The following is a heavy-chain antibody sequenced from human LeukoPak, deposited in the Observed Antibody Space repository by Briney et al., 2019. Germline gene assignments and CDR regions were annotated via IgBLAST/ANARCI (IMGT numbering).Heavy chain of an antibody. J-gene: IGHJ5*02. D-gene: IGHD5-24*01. CDR1: GGSISSSTYF. CDR2: IYYSGST. V-gene: IGHV4-39*07. Sequence: SETLSLTCTVSGGSISSSTYFWGWIRQPPGKGLEWIGAIYYSGSTYYNPSLKSRVTISVDSSKNQFSLRLSSVTAADTAVYYCARESLTWLQSRTSWFDPWGQGTLVTVSS. CDR3: ARESLTWLQSRTSWFDP.